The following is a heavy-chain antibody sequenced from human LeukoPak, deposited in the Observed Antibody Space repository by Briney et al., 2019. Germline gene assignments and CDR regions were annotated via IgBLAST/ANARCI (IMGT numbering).Heavy chain of an antibody. CDR2: ISNSGTT. Sequence: SETLSLTCAVYGGSFSGYYWTWIRQPAGKGLEWIGRISNSGTTNYNPSLKSRVTMSVDTSRNQFSLTLNSVTAADTAIYYCARWDGDPWGQGTLVTVSS. CDR1: GGSFSGYY. J-gene: IGHJ5*02. D-gene: IGHD5-24*01. CDR3: ARWDGDP. V-gene: IGHV4-59*10.